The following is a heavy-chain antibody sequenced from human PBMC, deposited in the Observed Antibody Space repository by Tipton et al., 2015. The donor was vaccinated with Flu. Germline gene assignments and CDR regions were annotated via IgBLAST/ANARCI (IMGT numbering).Heavy chain of an antibody. D-gene: IGHD3-22*01. Sequence: SLRLSCAASGFTFSSYSMNWVRQAPGKGLEWVSSISSSSSYIYYADSVKGRFTISRDNAKNSLYLQMNSPRAEDTAVYYCARERITMMGDAFDIWGQGTMVTVSS. J-gene: IGHJ3*02. V-gene: IGHV3-21*01. CDR1: GFTFSSYS. CDR2: ISSSSSYI. CDR3: ARERITMMGDAFDI.